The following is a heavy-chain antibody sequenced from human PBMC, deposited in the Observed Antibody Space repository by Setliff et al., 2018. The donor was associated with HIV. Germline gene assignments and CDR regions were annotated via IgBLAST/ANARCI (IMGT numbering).Heavy chain of an antibody. D-gene: IGHD3-9*01. CDR1: GGTFSNYA. V-gene: IGHV1-69*10. CDR3: ACWKRYVDWQEYYFDE. J-gene: IGHJ4*02. CDR2: IIPILGVP. Sequence: GASVKVSCKASGGTFSNYAITWVRQAPGQGLEWMGGIIPILGVPSYAQKFQGRVTITADKSTTTAYIDLSTLGSDDTAIYYCACWKRYVDWQEYYFDEWGQGTLVTVSS.